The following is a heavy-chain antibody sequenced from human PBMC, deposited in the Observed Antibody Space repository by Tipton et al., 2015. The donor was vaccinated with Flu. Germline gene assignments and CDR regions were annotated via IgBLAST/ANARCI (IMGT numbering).Heavy chain of an antibody. J-gene: IGHJ4*02. Sequence: TLSLTCSISGGFITSGSYYWSWIRQSAGRGLEWIGRIYTTGSVNYNPSLRSRVTIAGDTSRNHFSLQLTSVTAADTAVYFCARSPSYSGSGIYPYYFDDWGQGTLVTVAS. CDR3: ARSPSYSGSGIYPYYFDD. CDR1: GGFITSGSYY. V-gene: IGHV4-61*02. D-gene: IGHD3-10*01. CDR2: IYTTGSV.